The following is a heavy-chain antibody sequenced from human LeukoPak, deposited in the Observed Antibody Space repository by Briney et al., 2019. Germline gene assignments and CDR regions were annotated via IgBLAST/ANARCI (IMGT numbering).Heavy chain of an antibody. CDR3: ARSDSSGYYGNPMDV. J-gene: IGHJ6*02. CDR1: GGSPRGYY. CDR2: IYYSGNT. V-gene: IGHV4-59*01. D-gene: IGHD3-22*01. Sequence: SETLSLTRTLSGGSPRGYYWSWIRHPPGRRLEWSWYIYYSGNTNYDPSLKSRVTISVYTSKNQCSLKLSSVTAADTAVYYCARSDSSGYYGNPMDVWGQGTTVTVSS.